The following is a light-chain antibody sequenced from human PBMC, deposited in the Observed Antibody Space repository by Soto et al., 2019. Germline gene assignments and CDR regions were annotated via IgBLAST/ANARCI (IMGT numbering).Light chain of an antibody. V-gene: IGKV3-15*01. CDR1: HRVSGY. CDR3: QQYNNWPLT. CDR2: GAS. Sequence: EILMTQPPATLSVSPGESATLSCRASHRVSGYLAWYQQKPGQAPRLLIYGASTRATGVPARFSGSGSGTVFTLSISSLQSEDFAVYYCQQYNNWPLTFGGGTKVDIK. J-gene: IGKJ4*01.